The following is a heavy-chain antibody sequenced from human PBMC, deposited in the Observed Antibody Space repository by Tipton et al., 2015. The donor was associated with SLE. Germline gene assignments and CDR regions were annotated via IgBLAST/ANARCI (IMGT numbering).Heavy chain of an antibody. CDR1: GGSMSTYY. Sequence: TLSLTCTVSGGSMSTYYWNWIRQFPGKGLEWIGYFYYSGSTSYNPSLKSRVTISLDKSKNQFSLKLSSVTAADTAVYYCARGGSVFGVVLNWFDPWGQGTLVTVS. CDR3: ARGGSVFGVVLNWFDP. CDR2: FYYSGST. V-gene: IGHV4-59*01. J-gene: IGHJ5*02. D-gene: IGHD3-3*01.